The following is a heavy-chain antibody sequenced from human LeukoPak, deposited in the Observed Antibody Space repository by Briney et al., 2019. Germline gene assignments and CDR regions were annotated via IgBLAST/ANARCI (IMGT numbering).Heavy chain of an antibody. J-gene: IGHJ4*02. V-gene: IGHV1-2*02. CDR1: GYTFSVYY. Sequence: ASVKVSCKASGYTFSVYYIHWLRQAPGQGLEWMGWVIPSSGGTKYAQKFQDRVTMTRDTSISTAYMELSRLRSDDTAVYYCARGNSGWYRYWGQGTLVTVSS. CDR2: VIPSSGGT. CDR3: ARGNSGWYRY. D-gene: IGHD6-19*01.